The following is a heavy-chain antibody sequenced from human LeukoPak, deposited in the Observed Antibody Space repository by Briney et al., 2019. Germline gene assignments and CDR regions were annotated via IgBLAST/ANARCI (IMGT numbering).Heavy chain of an antibody. CDR1: GFTFSRHW. J-gene: IGHJ4*02. D-gene: IGHD5-12*01. CDR2: IKNDGSDK. V-gene: IGHV3-7*01. CDR3: VNLGYSD. Sequence: GGSLRLSCRASGFTFSRHWMTWVRQAPGKGLEWVATIKNDGSDKYYVDSVKGRFTLSRDNAKNLVYLQMNSLRVEDTAVYYCVNLGYSDGGQGTLVTVSS.